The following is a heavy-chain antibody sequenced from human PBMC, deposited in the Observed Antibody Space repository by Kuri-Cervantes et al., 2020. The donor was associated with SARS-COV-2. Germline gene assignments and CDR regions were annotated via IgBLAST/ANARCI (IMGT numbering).Heavy chain of an antibody. CDR2: ISDDGKKR. Sequence: GGSLRLSCAGSGFTFSRYAIHCVRQAPGKGLEWVAVISDDGKKRYYADSVKGRFTISRDNSQSTLYLQMNSLRTEDTAVYYCATGIAEGSYLSAAFDIWGQGTMVTVSS. CDR3: ATGIAEGSYLSAAFDI. V-gene: IGHV3-30*04. D-gene: IGHD3-16*02. J-gene: IGHJ3*02. CDR1: GFTFSRYA.